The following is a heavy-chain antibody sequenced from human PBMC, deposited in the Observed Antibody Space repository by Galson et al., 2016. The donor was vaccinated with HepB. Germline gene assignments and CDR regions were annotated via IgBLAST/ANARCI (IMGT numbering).Heavy chain of an antibody. CDR2: ISGSGGST. J-gene: IGHJ4*02. CDR3: ATLNYYSGRHY. CDR1: GSTFSNYA. V-gene: IGHV3-23*01. Sequence: SLRLSCAASGSTFSNYAMSWVRQAPGKGLEWVSAISGSGGSTYYADSVKGRFTISRDSSKNTLYLLLNSLRAEDTAMYYCATLNYYSGRHYWGPGTLVTVSS. D-gene: IGHD3-10*01.